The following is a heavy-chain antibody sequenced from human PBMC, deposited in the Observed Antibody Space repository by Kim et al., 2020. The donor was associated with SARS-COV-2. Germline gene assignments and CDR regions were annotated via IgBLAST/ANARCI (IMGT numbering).Heavy chain of an antibody. Sequence: GGSLRLSCAASEFIFRVYAMNWVRQAPGKGLEWVSSITASGRDTYYADSVKGRFTVSRDNSKDILYLHLNSLRGDDTAVYYCAKDVGSNTLDYFDSWG. D-gene: IGHD1-1*01. CDR1: EFIFRVYA. CDR2: ITASGRDT. J-gene: IGHJ4*01. CDR3: AKDVGSNTLDYFDS. V-gene: IGHV3-23*01.